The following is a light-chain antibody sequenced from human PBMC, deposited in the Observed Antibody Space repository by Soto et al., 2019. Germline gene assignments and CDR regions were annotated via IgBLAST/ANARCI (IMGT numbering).Light chain of an antibody. J-gene: IGLJ2*01. CDR1: SSDVVGYNY. CDR3: SSYAGSNNLGV. CDR2: EVS. V-gene: IGLV2-8*01. Sequence: QSALTQPPSASGSPGQSVTISCTGTSSDVVGYNYVSWYQHHPGKAPKLMIYEVSKRPSGVPDRFSGSKSGNMASLTVSGLQAEDEADYYCSSYAGSNNLGVFGGGTKLTVL.